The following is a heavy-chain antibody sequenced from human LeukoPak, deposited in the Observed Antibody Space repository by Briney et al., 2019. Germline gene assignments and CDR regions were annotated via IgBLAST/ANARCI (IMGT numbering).Heavy chain of an antibody. CDR1: GGSISSGSYY. J-gene: IGHJ4*02. V-gene: IGHV4-61*02. Sequence: SETLSLTCTVSGGSISSGSYYWSWIRQPPGKGLEWIGRIYTSGSTNYNPSLKSRVTISVDTSKNQFSLKLSSVTAADTAVYYCARSRAVTFEYWGQGILVTVSS. D-gene: IGHD4-11*01. CDR2: IYTSGST. CDR3: ARSRAVTFEY.